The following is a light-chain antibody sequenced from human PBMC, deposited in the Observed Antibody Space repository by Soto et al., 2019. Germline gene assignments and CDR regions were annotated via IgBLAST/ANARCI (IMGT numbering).Light chain of an antibody. CDR2: GAS. J-gene: IGKJ1*01. V-gene: IGKV3-20*01. CDR1: QTVSSIY. CDR3: QQYNNWPRT. Sequence: EIVLTQSPGILSLSPGERATLSCRASQTVSSIYLAWYQQKPGQAPRLLIYGASTRATGIPDRFSGSGSGTDFTLTISSLEAEDFAVYYCQQYNNWPRTFGQGTKVDIK.